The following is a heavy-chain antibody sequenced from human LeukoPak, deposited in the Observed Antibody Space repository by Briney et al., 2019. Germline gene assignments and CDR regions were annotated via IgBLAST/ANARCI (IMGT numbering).Heavy chain of an antibody. CDR2: IRSKANSYAT. Sequence: GGSLRLSCAASGFTFSIYWMSWVRQASGKGLEWVGRIRSKANSYATAYAASVKGRFTISRDDSKNTAYLQMNSLKTEDTAVYYCTRQDFTTVDYWGQGTLVTVSS. CDR1: GFTFSIYW. J-gene: IGHJ4*02. D-gene: IGHD1-1*01. V-gene: IGHV3-73*01. CDR3: TRQDFTTVDY.